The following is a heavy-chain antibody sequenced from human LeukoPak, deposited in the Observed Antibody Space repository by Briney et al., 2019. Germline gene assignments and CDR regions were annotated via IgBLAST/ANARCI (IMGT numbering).Heavy chain of an antibody. J-gene: IGHJ4*02. CDR3: ARAGRWDTSIDY. V-gene: IGHV1-8*03. CDR2: MNPNSGNT. D-gene: IGHD3-10*01. CDR1: GYTFTSYD. Sequence: ASAKVSCKASGYTFTSYDINWVRQATGQGLEWMGWMNPNSGNTGYAQKFQGRVTITRNTSISTAYMELSSLRDEDTAVYYCARAGRWDTSIDYWGQGTLVTVSS.